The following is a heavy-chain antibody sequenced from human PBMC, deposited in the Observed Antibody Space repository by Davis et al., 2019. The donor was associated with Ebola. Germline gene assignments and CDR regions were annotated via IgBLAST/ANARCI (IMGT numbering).Heavy chain of an antibody. CDR2: ISSYNGDT. Sequence: ASVQVSCKASAYIFTTYGISWVRQAPGQRLEWMGWISSYNGDTEYSQKFQGRVTMTTDTSTSTAYMELRSLRPDDTAVYYCARDVKKVADAPRFDPWGQGTLVTVSS. J-gene: IGHJ5*02. CDR1: AYIFTTYG. D-gene: IGHD2-15*01. CDR3: ARDVKKVADAPRFDP. V-gene: IGHV1-18*01.